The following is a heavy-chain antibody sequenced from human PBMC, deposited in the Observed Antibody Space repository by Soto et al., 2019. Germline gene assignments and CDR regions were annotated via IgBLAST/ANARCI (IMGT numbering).Heavy chain of an antibody. CDR2: ISAYNGNT. CDR1: GYTFTSYG. Sequence: GASVKVSCKASGYTFTSYGISWVRQAPGQRLEWMGWISAYNGNTNYAQKLQGRVTLTTVTSTSTAYMELRSLRSDDTAVYYCARATPDMITFGGVPEDPWGQGTLVTVSS. D-gene: IGHD3-16*01. J-gene: IGHJ5*02. V-gene: IGHV1-18*01. CDR3: ARATPDMITFGGVPEDP.